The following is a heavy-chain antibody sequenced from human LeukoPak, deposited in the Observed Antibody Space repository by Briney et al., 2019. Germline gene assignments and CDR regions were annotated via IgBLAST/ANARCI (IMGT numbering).Heavy chain of an antibody. CDR2: ISYDGVNK. D-gene: IGHD3-16*01. Sequence: GGSLRLSCAASGFTFSSYWMSWVRQAPGKGLEWVAVISYDGVNKCYSDSVKGRFTISRDSSKTTLYLQMNSLRAEDTAVYYCAKDPSTYYDYVWGTSIDYWGQGTLVTVSS. V-gene: IGHV3-30*18. CDR1: GFTFSSYW. J-gene: IGHJ4*02. CDR3: AKDPSTYYDYVWGTSIDY.